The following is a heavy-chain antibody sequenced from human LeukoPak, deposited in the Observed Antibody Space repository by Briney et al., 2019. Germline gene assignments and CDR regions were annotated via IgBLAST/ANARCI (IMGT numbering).Heavy chain of an antibody. CDR2: ISAYNGNT. J-gene: IGHJ4*02. D-gene: IGHD3-3*01. Sequence: ASVKVSCKASGYTFTSYGISWVRQAPGQGLEWMGWISAYNGNTNYAQKLQGRVTMTTDTSTSTAYMELRSLRSDDTAVYYCARDLLVDFWNGYYRGAVGYWGQGTLVTVSS. V-gene: IGHV1-18*01. CDR3: ARDLLVDFWNGYYRGAVGY. CDR1: GYTFTSYG.